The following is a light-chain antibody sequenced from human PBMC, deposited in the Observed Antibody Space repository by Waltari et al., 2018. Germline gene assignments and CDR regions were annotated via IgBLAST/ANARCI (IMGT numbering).Light chain of an antibody. CDR2: TNN. J-gene: IGLJ3*02. Sequence: QSVLTQPPSASGTPGQRVPIPCSGSSSNIGRNIVNWYQQLPGTAPKLLIYTNNQRPAGVPDRFSGSKSGTSASLAISGLQSEDEADYHCAAWDDSLTAWVFGGGTKLTVL. V-gene: IGLV1-44*01. CDR1: SSNIGRNI. CDR3: AAWDDSLTAWV.